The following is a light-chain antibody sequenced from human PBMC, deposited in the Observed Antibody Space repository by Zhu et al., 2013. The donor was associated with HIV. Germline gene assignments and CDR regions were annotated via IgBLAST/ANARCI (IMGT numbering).Light chain of an antibody. V-gene: IGKV3-11*01. CDR3: QQRSNWPRTLT. CDR2: DAS. Sequence: EIVLTQSPATLSLSPGERATLSCRASQSVSSYLAWYQQKPGQAPRLLIYDASNRATGIPARFSGSGSGTDFTLTISSLEPEDFAVYYCQQRSNWPRTLTFGGGTKVDI. J-gene: IGKJ4*01. CDR1: QSVSSY.